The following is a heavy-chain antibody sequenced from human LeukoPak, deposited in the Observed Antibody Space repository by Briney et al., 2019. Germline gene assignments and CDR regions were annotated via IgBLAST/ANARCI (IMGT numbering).Heavy chain of an antibody. J-gene: IGHJ6*03. CDR1: GGTFSSYA. CDR2: IIPIFGTA. V-gene: IGHV1-69*01. CDR3: ARGYGNYYYYYYMDV. Sequence: SVKVFCKASGGTFSSYAISWVRQAPGQGLEWMGGIIPIFGTANYAQKFQGRVTITADESTSTTYMELSSLRSEDTAVYYCARGYGNYYYYYYMDVWGKGTTVTVSS. D-gene: IGHD1-14*01.